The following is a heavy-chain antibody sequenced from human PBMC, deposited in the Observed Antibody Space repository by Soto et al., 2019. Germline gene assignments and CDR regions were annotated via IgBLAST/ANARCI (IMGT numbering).Heavy chain of an antibody. J-gene: IGHJ3*02. CDR2: IIPIFGTA. CDR3: ARDLIWGIAAAEGRDDAFDI. CDR1: GGTFSSYA. Sequence: QVQLVQSGAEVKKPGSSVKVSCKASGGTFSSYAISWVRQAPGQGLEWMGGIIPIFGTANYAQKVQGRVTITADESTSTAYMELSSLRSEDTAVYYCARDLIWGIAAAEGRDDAFDIWGQGTMVTVSS. V-gene: IGHV1-69*12. D-gene: IGHD6-13*01.